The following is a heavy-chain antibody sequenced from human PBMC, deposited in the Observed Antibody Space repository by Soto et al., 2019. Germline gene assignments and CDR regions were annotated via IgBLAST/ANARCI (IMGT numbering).Heavy chain of an antibody. Sequence: SPTXSVTCLFAVVSRIISKLFICFRQPPGKVLDCIGEIYHSGSTNYNPSLNSRVAISVDKSKNQFSLKLRSVTAADTAVYYCPSVRAINTYYQHYGMEVWGQRPTV. D-gene: IGHD5-12*01. J-gene: IGHJ6*01. CDR3: PSVRAINTYYQHYGMEV. CDR2: IYHSGST. CDR1: VVSRIISKL. V-gene: IGHV4-4*02.